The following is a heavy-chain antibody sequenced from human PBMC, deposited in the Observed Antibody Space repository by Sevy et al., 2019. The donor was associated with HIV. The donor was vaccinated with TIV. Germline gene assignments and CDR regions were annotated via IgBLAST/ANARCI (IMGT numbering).Heavy chain of an antibody. J-gene: IGHJ4*02. CDR2: INPDGSAK. CDR3: ARVSRVASDDF. V-gene: IGHV3-7*01. Sequence: GGSLRLSCAASGFTFSDSFSNSWMNWLRQAPGKGLEWVANINPDGSAKYYVDSVEGRFIISRVNGKNSLYLQMNSLRAEDTALYYCARVSRVASDDFWGQGTLVTVSS. CDR1: GFTFSDSFSNSW. D-gene: IGHD2-21*01.